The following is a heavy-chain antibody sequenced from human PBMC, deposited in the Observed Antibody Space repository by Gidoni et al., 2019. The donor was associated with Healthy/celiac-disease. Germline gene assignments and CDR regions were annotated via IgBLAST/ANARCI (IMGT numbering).Heavy chain of an antibody. Sequence: QVQLQQWGAGLLKPSETLSLTCAVYGGSFSGYYWSWIRQPPGKGLDWIGEINHSGSTNYNPSLKSRVTISVDTSKNQFSLKLSFVTAADTAVYYCARGPYDFWSGIGPNWFDPWGQGTLVTVSS. V-gene: IGHV4-34*01. CDR1: GGSFSGYY. J-gene: IGHJ5*02. CDR3: ARGPYDFWSGIGPNWFDP. D-gene: IGHD3-3*01. CDR2: INHSGST.